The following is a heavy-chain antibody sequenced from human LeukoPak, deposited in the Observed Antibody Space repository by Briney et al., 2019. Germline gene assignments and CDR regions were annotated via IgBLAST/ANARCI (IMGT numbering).Heavy chain of an antibody. CDR2: IWFDGSNE. V-gene: IGHV3-33*01. Sequence: GGSLRLSCAASGFTFSSYGMHWVRQAPGKGLEWVAVIWFDGSNENYADSVKGRFTISRDNSKNTLYLQMSSLRAEDTAVYYCARDFDTLTGSIFDYWGQGTLVTVSS. J-gene: IGHJ4*02. CDR1: GFTFSSYG. D-gene: IGHD3-9*01. CDR3: ARDFDTLTGSIFDY.